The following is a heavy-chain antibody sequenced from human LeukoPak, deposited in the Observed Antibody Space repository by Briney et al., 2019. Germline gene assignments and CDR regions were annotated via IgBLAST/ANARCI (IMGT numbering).Heavy chain of an antibody. CDR3: ARAERLDYGDYERFDY. V-gene: IGHV4-31*03. CDR1: GASISGYY. J-gene: IGHJ4*02. Sequence: SETLSLSCTVCGASISGYYWSWIRQHPGKGLEWIGYIYYSGSTYYNPSLKSRVPISVDTSKNQFSLKLSSVTAADTAVYYCARAERLDYGDYERFDYWGQGTLVTVSS. D-gene: IGHD4-17*01. CDR2: IYYSGST.